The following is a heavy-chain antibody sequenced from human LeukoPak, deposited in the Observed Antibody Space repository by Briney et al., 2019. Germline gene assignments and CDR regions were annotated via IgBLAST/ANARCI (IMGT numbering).Heavy chain of an antibody. CDR2: VSDGGSTK. Sequence: PGRSLRLSCAASGFTFSSYGMHWVREAPGRGLGRVAGVSDGGSTKSYEGSVRGRFTISRDNSKTPLYLQMSSLSDEVSAGYYCAKPRLRGAYLFDYWGQGTLVTVSS. J-gene: IGHJ4*02. D-gene: IGHD2-21*01. V-gene: IGHV3-30*18. CDR3: AKPRLRGAYLFDY. CDR1: GFTFSSYG.